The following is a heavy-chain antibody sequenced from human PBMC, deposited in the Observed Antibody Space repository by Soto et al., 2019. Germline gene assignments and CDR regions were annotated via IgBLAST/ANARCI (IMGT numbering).Heavy chain of an antibody. V-gene: IGHV3-23*01. Sequence: PGGSLRLSCAASGFTFSSYAMSWVRQAPGKGLEWVSARLEWVSAISASGSSTYYADSVKGRFTISRDNSKDTLYVQMNSLRAEDTAVYYCARGSYGDYDYWGQGTLVTVS. CDR3: ARGSYGDYDY. J-gene: IGHJ4*02. CDR2: ISASGSST. CDR1: GFTFSSYA. D-gene: IGHD4-17*01.